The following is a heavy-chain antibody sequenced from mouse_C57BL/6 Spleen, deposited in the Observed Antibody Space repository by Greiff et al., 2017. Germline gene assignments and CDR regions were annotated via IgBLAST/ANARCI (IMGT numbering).Heavy chain of an antibody. CDR3: ARSPYYSNRVYAMDY. CDR2: INPNNGGT. D-gene: IGHD2-5*01. J-gene: IGHJ4*01. CDR1: GYTFTDYN. V-gene: IGHV1-18*01. Sequence: EVQLQQSGPELVKPGASVKIPCKASGYTFTDYNMDWVKQSHGKSLEWIGDINPNNGGTIYNQKFKGKATLTVDKSSSTAYMELRSLTSEDTAVYYCARSPYYSNRVYAMDYWGQGTSVTVSS.